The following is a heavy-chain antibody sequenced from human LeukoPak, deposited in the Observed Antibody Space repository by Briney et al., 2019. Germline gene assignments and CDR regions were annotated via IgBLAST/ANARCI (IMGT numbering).Heavy chain of an antibody. CDR2: ISAYNGNT. CDR1: GYTFTSYG. D-gene: IGHD3-16*02. CDR3: AREGMITFGGVIAITPSPY. V-gene: IGHV1-18*01. Sequence: GASVKVSCKASGYTFTSYGISWVRQAPGQGLEWMGWISAYNGNTNYAQKLQGRVTMTTDTSTSTAYMELRSLRSDDTAVYYCAREGMITFGGVIAITPSPYWGQGTLVTVSS. J-gene: IGHJ4*02.